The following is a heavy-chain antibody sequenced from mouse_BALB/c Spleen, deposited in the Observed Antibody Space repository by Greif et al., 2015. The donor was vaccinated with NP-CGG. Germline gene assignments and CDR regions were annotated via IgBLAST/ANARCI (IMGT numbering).Heavy chain of an antibody. Sequence: QVQLQQPGAELAKPGASVKMSCKASGYTFTSYWMHWVKQRPGQGLEWIGYINPSTGYTEYNQKFKDKATLTADKSSSTAYTQLSSLTSEDSAVYYCARWDYYGRGAMDYWGQGTSVTVSS. CDR1: GYTFTSYW. J-gene: IGHJ4*01. V-gene: IGHV1-7*01. CDR2: INPSTGYT. D-gene: IGHD1-1*01. CDR3: ARWDYYGRGAMDY.